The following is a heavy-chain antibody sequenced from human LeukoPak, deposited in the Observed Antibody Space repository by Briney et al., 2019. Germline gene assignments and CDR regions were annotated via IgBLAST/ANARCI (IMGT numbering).Heavy chain of an antibody. CDR1: GGSISSYY. CDR3: ARQSRAPRRNWNYFGSNYYYYYYMDV. D-gene: IGHD1-7*01. Sequence: SETLSLTCTVSGGSISSYYWSWIRQPPGKGLEWIGYIYTSGSTNYNPSLKSRVTISVDTSKNQFSLKLSSVTTADTAVYYCARQSRAPRRNWNYFGSNYYYYYYMDVWGKGTTVTVSS. V-gene: IGHV4-4*09. J-gene: IGHJ6*03. CDR2: IYTSGST.